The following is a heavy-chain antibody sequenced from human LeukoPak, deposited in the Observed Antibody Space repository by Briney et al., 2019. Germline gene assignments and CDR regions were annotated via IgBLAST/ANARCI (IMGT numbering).Heavy chain of an antibody. D-gene: IGHD3-22*01. CDR3: ARARSAHYDSSGTRGPLTY. V-gene: IGHV4-34*01. Sequence: SETLSLTCAVYGGSFSGYYWSWIRQPPGKGLEWIGEINHSGSTNYNPSLKSRVTISVDTSKNQFSLKLSSVTAADTAVYYCARARSAHYDSSGTRGPLTYWGQGTLVTVSS. J-gene: IGHJ4*02. CDR2: INHSGST. CDR1: GGSFSGYY.